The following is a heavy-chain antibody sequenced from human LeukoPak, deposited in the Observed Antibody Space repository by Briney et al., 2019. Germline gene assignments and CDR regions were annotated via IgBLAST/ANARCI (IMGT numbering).Heavy chain of an antibody. V-gene: IGHV3-30*18. J-gene: IGHJ6*02. CDR2: ISYDGSNK. CDR1: GFTFSSYG. Sequence: QSGGSLRLSCAASGFTFSSYGMHWVRQAPGKGLEGVAVISYDGSNKYYRDSVKGRFTISREKSTNTLYLQMNSLRDEDTAVYYSTKQWGCSSTSCYISYHYHGMGVWGQGTTVTVSS. D-gene: IGHD2-2*02. CDR3: TKQWGCSSTSCYISYHYHGMGV.